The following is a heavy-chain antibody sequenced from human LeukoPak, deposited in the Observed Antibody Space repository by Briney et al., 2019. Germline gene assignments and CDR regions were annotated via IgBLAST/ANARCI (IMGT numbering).Heavy chain of an antibody. D-gene: IGHD3-10*02. CDR2: ISSSSSYI. CDR1: GIAFNSYT. CDR3: AELGITMIGGV. Sequence: GGSLRLSCAASGIAFNSYTMNWVRQAPGKGLEWVSSISSSSSYIYYAASVKGRFTISRDNAKNSLYLQMNSLRAEDTAVYYCAELGITMIGGVWGKGTTVTISS. V-gene: IGHV3-21*01. J-gene: IGHJ6*04.